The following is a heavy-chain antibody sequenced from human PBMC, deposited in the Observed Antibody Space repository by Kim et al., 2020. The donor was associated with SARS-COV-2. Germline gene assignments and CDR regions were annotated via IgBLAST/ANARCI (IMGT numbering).Heavy chain of an antibody. Sequence: SVKVSCKASGGTFSSYAISWVRQAPGQGLEWMGGIIPIFGTANYAQKFQGRVTITADESTSTAYMELSSLRSEDTAVYYCARVPTAMGSYYYYGMDVWGQGTTVTVSS. V-gene: IGHV1-69*13. J-gene: IGHJ6*02. D-gene: IGHD5-18*01. CDR1: GGTFSSYA. CDR3: ARVPTAMGSYYYYGMDV. CDR2: IIPIFGTA.